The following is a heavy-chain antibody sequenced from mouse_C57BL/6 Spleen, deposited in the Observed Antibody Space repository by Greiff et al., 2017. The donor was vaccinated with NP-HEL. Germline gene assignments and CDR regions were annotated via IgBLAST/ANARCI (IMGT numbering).Heavy chain of an antibody. CDR3: ARRAMDD. V-gene: IGHV1-69*01. Sequence: QVQLQQPGAELVMPGASVKLSCKASGYTFTSYWMPWVKQRPGQGLEWIGEIDPSGSYTNYNQKFKGKSTLTVDKSSSTAYMQLSSLTSEDSAVYYCARRAMDDWSEETSVTVSA. J-gene: IGHJ4*01. CDR1: GYTFTSYW. CDR2: IDPSGSYT.